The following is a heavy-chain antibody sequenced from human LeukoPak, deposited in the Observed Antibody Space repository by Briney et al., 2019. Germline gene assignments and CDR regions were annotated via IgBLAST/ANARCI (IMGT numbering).Heavy chain of an antibody. CDR2: ISSSSSYI. V-gene: IGHV3-21*01. D-gene: IGHD3-22*01. J-gene: IGHJ4*02. CDR1: GFTFSSYS. Sequence: GGSLRLSCAASGFTFSSYSMNWVRQAPGKGLEWVSSISSSSSYIYYADSVKGRFTISRDNAKNSLYLQMSSLRAEDTAVYCCARFNYYDSSGPGFDYWGQGTLVTVSS. CDR3: ARFNYYDSSGPGFDY.